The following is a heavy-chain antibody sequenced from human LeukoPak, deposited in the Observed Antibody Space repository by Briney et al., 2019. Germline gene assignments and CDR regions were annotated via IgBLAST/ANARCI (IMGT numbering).Heavy chain of an antibody. CDR3: AREKVGIAVAGYRTYFDY. Sequence: SVKVSCKASGGTFSSYAISWVRQAPGQGLEWMGGIIPIFGTANYAQKFQGRVTITADESTSTAYMELSSLRSEDTAVYYCAREKVGIAVAGYRTYFDYWGQGTLVTVSS. CDR1: GGTFSSYA. D-gene: IGHD6-19*01. J-gene: IGHJ4*02. V-gene: IGHV1-69*13. CDR2: IIPIFGTA.